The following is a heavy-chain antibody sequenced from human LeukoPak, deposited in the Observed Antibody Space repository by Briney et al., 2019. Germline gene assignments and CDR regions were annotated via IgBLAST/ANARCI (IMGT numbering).Heavy chain of an antibody. CDR2: ITSDGSST. J-gene: IGHJ4*02. Sequence: PGGSLRLSCAASGFTFSSYWMHWVRQPPGKGLVWVSRITSDGSSTAYADSVKGRFTMSRDNAKNTLYQQMNSLRAEDTAVYYCARAVYGDVDYWGQGTLVTVSS. D-gene: IGHD4-17*01. CDR1: GFTFSSYW. CDR3: ARAVYGDVDY. V-gene: IGHV3-74*01.